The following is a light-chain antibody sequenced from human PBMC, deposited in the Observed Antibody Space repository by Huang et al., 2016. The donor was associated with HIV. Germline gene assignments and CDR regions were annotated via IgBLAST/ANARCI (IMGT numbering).Light chain of an antibody. CDR1: QSVSSD. J-gene: IGKJ4*01. CDR2: DAS. Sequence: EIALTQSPATLSLSPGDRATLSCSASQSVSSDLAWYQQKPGQAPRLLIYDASNRATGIPARFSGSGSGTDFTLTISSLEPEDFAVYYCQQRSNWPLTFGGGTKVEIK. V-gene: IGKV3-11*01. CDR3: QQRSNWPLT.